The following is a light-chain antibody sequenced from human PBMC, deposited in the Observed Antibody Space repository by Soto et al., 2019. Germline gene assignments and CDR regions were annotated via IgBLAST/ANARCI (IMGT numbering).Light chain of an antibody. J-gene: IGKJ1*01. CDR1: QSVSSSY. Sequence: EIVLTHSPGTLSLSPCERATLSFRASQSVSSSYLAWYQQKPGQAPRLLIYGASTRATGIPARFSGSGSGTEFTLTISSLQSEDFAVYYCQQYNNWPPATFGQGTKVDIK. CDR2: GAS. V-gene: IGKV3-15*01. CDR3: QQYNNWPPAT.